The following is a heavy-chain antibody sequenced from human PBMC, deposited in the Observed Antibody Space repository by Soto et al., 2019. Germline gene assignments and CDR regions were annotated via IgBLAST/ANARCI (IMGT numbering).Heavy chain of an antibody. CDR1: GYTFTNFG. CDR2: ISAYNGNT. D-gene: IGHD3-16*01. CDR3: ASGGTPIHY. J-gene: IGHJ4*02. Sequence: QVQLVQSGAEVKKPGASVKVSCKASGYTFTNFGISWVRQAPGQGLEWMGWISAYNGNTNYAQNFQGRVTMPPATSARPTSMALRRLSSDDTAVPSSASGGTPIHYWGQGTLVTVSS. V-gene: IGHV1-18*01.